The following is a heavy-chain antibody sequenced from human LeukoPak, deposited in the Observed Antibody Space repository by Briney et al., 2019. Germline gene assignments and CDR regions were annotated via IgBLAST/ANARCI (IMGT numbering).Heavy chain of an antibody. J-gene: IGHJ4*02. CDR1: GFTFNTYT. D-gene: IGHD7-27*01. V-gene: IGHV3-30*14. CDR2: ISYDGSNK. Sequence: GGSLRLSCAASGFTFNTYTMHWVRQAPGKGLEWVAVISYDGSNKFYADSVKGRFTISRDNSKNTLYLQMNSLRAEDTAVYYCAKDRTGEASFDYWGQGTLVTVSS. CDR3: AKDRTGEASFDY.